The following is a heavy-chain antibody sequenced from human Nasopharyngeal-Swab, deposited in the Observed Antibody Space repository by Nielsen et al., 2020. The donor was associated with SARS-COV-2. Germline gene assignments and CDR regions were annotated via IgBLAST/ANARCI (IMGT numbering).Heavy chain of an antibody. CDR3: TREPDIVVVPAAISFDY. V-gene: IGHV3-49*02. CDR2: IRSKAYGGTT. J-gene: IGHJ4*02. D-gene: IGHD2-2*01. Sequence: WIRQHPGKGLEWVGFIRSKAYGGTTEYAASVKGRFTISRDDSKSIAYLQMNSLKTEDTAVYYCTREPDIVVVPAAISFDYWGQGTLVTVSS.